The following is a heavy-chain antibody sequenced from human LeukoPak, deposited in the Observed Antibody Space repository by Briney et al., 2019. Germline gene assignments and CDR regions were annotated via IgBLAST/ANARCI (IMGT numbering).Heavy chain of an antibody. V-gene: IGHV4-59*01. Sequence: PSETLSLTCTVSGGSISSYYWSWIRQPPGKGLEWIGYIYYSGSTNYNPSLKSRVTILVDTSKNQFSLKLSSVTAADTAVYYCARATYYYDSSGYYYFDYWGQGTLVTVSS. J-gene: IGHJ4*02. D-gene: IGHD3-22*01. CDR1: GGSISSYY. CDR3: ARATYYYDSSGYYYFDY. CDR2: IYYSGST.